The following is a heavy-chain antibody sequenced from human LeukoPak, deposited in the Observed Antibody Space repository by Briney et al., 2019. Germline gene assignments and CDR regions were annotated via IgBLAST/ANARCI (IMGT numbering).Heavy chain of an antibody. D-gene: IGHD4-17*01. V-gene: IGHV3-74*01. CDR2: INSDGSST. Sequence: GGSLRLSCAASGFTFSSYWMHWVRQAPGKGLVWVSRINSDGSSTSYADSVKGRFTISRDNSKNTLYLQMNSLRAEDTAVYYCARTDYADAFDIWGQGTMVTVSS. CDR1: GFTFSSYW. CDR3: ARTDYADAFDI. J-gene: IGHJ3*02.